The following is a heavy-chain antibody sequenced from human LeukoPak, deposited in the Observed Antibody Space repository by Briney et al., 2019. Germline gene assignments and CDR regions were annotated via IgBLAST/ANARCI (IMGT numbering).Heavy chain of an antibody. Sequence: GGSLRLSCPTSGFTFSSYGMHWVRQPPGKGLEWVALISYDGSNKYYADSVKGRFTISRDNSKNTLYLQMNSLRAEDTAVYYCAKNRRVAAAGSPGDYWGQGTLVTVSS. D-gene: IGHD6-13*01. J-gene: IGHJ4*02. CDR3: AKNRRVAAAGSPGDY. V-gene: IGHV3-30*18. CDR1: GFTFSSYG. CDR2: ISYDGSNK.